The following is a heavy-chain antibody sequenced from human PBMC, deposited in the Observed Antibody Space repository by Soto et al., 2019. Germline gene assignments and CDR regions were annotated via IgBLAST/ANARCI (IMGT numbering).Heavy chain of an antibody. V-gene: IGHV1-18*01. CDR2: ISAYNGNT. D-gene: IGHD6-19*01. Sequence: QVQLVQSGAEVKKPGASVKVSCRASGYTFTSNVISWVRQAPGQGLEGMGGISAYNGNTNYAQKLQGRVTMTTDTSTSTAYMELRSLRSDDTAVYYCARDSSGWPNWFDPWGQGTLVTVSS. CDR1: GYTFTSNV. J-gene: IGHJ5*02. CDR3: ARDSSGWPNWFDP.